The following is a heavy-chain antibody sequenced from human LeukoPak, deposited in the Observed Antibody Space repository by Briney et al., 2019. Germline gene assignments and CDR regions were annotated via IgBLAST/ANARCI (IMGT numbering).Heavy chain of an antibody. CDR2: IYTSEST. D-gene: IGHD3-22*01. V-gene: IGHV4-4*07. J-gene: IGHJ4*02. Sequence: SETLSLTCTVSNGSISNYYWSWIRQPAGKGLEWIGRIYTSESTNYNPSPKSRVTMSVDTFKNQLPLKLRSVTAADTAVYYCARDRDYHDTSGYWGVFDFWGQGTLVTVSS. CDR3: ARDRDYHDTSGYWGVFDF. CDR1: NGSISNYY.